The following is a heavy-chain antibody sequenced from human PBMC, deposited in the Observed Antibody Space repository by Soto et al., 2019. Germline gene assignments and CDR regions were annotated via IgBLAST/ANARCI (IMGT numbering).Heavy chain of an antibody. CDR2: TYYRSKWYN. CDR3: ARCVSIVSAAAGTRVRVRAFDI. J-gene: IGHJ3*02. Sequence: SQTLSLTCAGEGQVSEANVSRNSAAWNWIRQSPSRGLEWLGRTYYRSKWYNDYAVSVKSRITINPDTSKNQFSLQLNSVTPEDTAVYYCARCVSIVSAAAGTRVRVRAFDIWGQGTMVTVS. V-gene: IGHV6-1*01. D-gene: IGHD6-13*01. CDR1: EANVSRNSAA.